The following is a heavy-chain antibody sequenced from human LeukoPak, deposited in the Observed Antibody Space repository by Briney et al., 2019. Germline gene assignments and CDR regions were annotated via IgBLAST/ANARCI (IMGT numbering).Heavy chain of an antibody. J-gene: IGHJ6*02. Sequence: SETLSLTCTVSGGSISSYYWSWIRQPPGKGLEWIGYIYYSGSTNYNPSLKSRVTISVDTSKNQFSLKLSSVTAADTAVYYCARHIHYYGMDVWGQGTTVTVSS. CDR1: GGSISSYY. CDR2: IYYSGST. CDR3: ARHIHYYGMDV. V-gene: IGHV4-59*08.